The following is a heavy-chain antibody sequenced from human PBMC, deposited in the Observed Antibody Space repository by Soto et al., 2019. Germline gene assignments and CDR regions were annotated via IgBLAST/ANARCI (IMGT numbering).Heavy chain of an antibody. Sequence: QVQLVESGGGVVQPGRSLRLSCAASGFTFSSYGMHWVRQAPGKGLEGVAVISYDGSNKYYADSVKGRFTISRDNSKNTLYLQMTGRRAEYTAVYYCAKDRDPFRAAAGTYYYGMDVWGQGTTVTVSS. D-gene: IGHD6-13*01. CDR3: AKDRDPFRAAAGTYYYGMDV. CDR2: ISYDGSNK. V-gene: IGHV3-30*18. J-gene: IGHJ6*02. CDR1: GFTFSSYG.